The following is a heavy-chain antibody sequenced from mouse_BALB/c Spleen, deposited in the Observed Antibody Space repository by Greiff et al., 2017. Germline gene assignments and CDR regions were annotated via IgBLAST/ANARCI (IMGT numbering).Heavy chain of an antibody. CDR1: GFTFSSYA. J-gene: IGHJ4*01. Sequence: EVQRVESGGGLVKPGGSLKLSCAASGFTFSSYAMSWVRQTPEKRLEWVASISSGGSTYYPDSVKGRFTISRDNARNILYLQMSSLRSEDTAMYYCARGDGNYYYYAMDYWGQGTSVTVSS. V-gene: IGHV5-6-5*01. D-gene: IGHD2-1*01. CDR3: ARGDGNYYYYAMDY. CDR2: ISSGGST.